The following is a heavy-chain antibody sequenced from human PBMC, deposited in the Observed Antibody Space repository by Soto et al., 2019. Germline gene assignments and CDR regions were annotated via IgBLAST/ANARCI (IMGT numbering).Heavy chain of an antibody. CDR1: GFSISSHG. CDR2: IGHNGVNS. CDR3: ARDDLYDDNGLEE. J-gene: IGHJ4*02. Sequence: QLQLGESGGGVIQPGRSLRLSCAASGFSISSHGMHWVRQAPGQGLEWVAVIGHNGVNSFYSDSVKGRFTISRDNSNNILYLQMNSLRVEDTALYYYARDDLYDDNGLEEWGQGPLVTVTS. D-gene: IGHD4-17*01. V-gene: IGHV3-33*01.